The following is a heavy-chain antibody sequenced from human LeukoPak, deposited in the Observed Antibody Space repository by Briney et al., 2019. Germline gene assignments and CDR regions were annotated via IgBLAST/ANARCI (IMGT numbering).Heavy chain of an antibody. V-gene: IGHV3-23*01. CDR1: GITLSNYG. D-gene: IGHD3-22*01. Sequence: GGSLRLSCAVSGITLSNYGMSWVGQAPGKGLEWVAGMSDSGGSTNYADSVKGRFTVSRDNPKPTQYLQMNSLSAEDTAVYFCAKRGVAIRVILVGFHKEAYYFDSWGQGALVTVSS. CDR3: AKRGVAIRVILVGFHKEAYYFDS. J-gene: IGHJ4*02. CDR2: MSDSGGST.